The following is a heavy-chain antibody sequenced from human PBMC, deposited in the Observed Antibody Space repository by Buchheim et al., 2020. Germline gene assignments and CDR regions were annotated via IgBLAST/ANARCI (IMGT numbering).Heavy chain of an antibody. CDR1: GFTFSTYD. Sequence: QVQLVESGGGVVQPGRSLRLSCAASGFTFSTYDMHWVRQAPGKGLEWVAVVSYGGSNNYYADSVKGRFTIPRDNSKNTLYLQMSSLRAEDTAVYYCAKQTGIGELLPFDYWGQGTL. V-gene: IGHV3-30*18. CDR2: VSYGGSNN. J-gene: IGHJ4*02. D-gene: IGHD3-10*01. CDR3: AKQTGIGELLPFDY.